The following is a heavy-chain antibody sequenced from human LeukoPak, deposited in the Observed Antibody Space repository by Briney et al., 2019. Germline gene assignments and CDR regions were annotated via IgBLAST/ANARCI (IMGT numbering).Heavy chain of an antibody. V-gene: IGHV3-23*01. CDR3: SKDCSGGSCYSAFDY. D-gene: IGHD2-15*01. J-gene: IGHJ4*02. CDR1: GFTFSSYA. CDR2: ISGSGGST. Sequence: PGGSLRLSCAASGFTFSSYAMSWVRQAPGKGLEWVSAISGSGGSTYYADSVKGRFTISRDNSKNTLYLQMNSLRAEDTAVYYCSKDCSGGSCYSAFDYWAQGTLVTVSS.